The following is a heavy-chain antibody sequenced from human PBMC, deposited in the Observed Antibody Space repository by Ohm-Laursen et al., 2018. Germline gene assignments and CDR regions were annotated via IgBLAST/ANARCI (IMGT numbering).Heavy chain of an antibody. J-gene: IGHJ4*02. V-gene: IGHV4-59*12. CDR2: IYYSGST. D-gene: IGHD3-3*01. Sequence: SDTLSLTCTVSGGSISSYYWSWIRQPPGKGLEWIGYIYYSGSTNYNPSLKSRVTISVDTSKNQFSLKLSSVTAADTAVYYCARALRSHYFDYWGQGTLVTVSS. CDR3: ARALRSHYFDY. CDR1: GGSISSYY.